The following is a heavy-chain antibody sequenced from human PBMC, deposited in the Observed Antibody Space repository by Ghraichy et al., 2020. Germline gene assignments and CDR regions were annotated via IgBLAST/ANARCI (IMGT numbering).Heavy chain of an antibody. CDR3: EREYYLADYYDSSGPPGV. D-gene: IGHD3-22*01. CDR1: GGSISSYY. J-gene: IGHJ6*02. V-gene: IGHV4-59*01. CDR2: IYYSGST. Sequence: SETLSLTCTVSGGSISSYYWSWIWQPPRQGLEWNGYIYYSGSTNYNSSLKSRVTISVDTSKNQFSLKLSSVPAADTDLYYCEREYYLADYYDSSGPPGVWGQGTTVTVSS.